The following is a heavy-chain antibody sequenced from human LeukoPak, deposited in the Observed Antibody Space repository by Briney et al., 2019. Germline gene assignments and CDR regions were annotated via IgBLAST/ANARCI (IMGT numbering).Heavy chain of an antibody. Sequence: GGSLRLSCAASGFTFSTSWMHWVRQVSGKGLLWVTRIKSDGITTTYADSVKGRFTISRDNAKNTLYLQMNSLRAEDTAVYYCLRDEFSGPHRYWGQGTLVSVSS. V-gene: IGHV3-74*01. CDR2: IKSDGITT. CDR3: LRDEFSGPHRY. D-gene: IGHD5-12*01. J-gene: IGHJ4*02. CDR1: GFTFSTSW.